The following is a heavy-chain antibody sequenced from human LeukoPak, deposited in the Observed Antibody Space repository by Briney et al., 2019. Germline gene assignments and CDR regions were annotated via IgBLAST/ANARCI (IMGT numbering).Heavy chain of an antibody. D-gene: IGHD1-26*01. CDR1: GFRFSDYP. CDR2: IRDKTNGYTT. CDR3: ARRGPDRALDY. V-gene: IGHV3-72*01. Sequence: GGSMTLSCGGSGFRFSDYPMDWARQAPGKGPEWVARIRDKTNGYTTEYAASVRNRFTITRDDSKNSLYFQLNSLKSEDTAVYYCARRGPDRALDYWGQGTMVTVSS. J-gene: IGHJ4*02.